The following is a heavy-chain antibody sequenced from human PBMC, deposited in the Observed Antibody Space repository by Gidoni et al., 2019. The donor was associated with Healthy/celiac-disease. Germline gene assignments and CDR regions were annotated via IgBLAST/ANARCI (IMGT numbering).Heavy chain of an antibody. CDR2: IWYDGSNK. CDR1: GFPFSISG. CDR3: ARDGTAMDYYYYYGMDV. J-gene: IGHJ6*02. Sequence: QVQLVESGGGVVQPGRSLRPSCAAFGFPFSISGMHWVRQAPGKRMDWVAVIWYDGSNKVYADSVKGRFTISRDNSKNTLYLQMNSLRAEDTAVYYCARDGTAMDYYYYYGMDVWGQGTTVTVSS. D-gene: IGHD5-18*01. V-gene: IGHV3-33*01.